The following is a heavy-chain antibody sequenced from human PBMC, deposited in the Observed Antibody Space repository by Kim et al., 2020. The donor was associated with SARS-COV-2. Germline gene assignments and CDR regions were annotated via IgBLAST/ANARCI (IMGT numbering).Heavy chain of an antibody. V-gene: IGHV1-2*04. CDR1: GYTFTGYY. J-gene: IGHJ5*02. CDR3: AREGYIRFGGWFDP. D-gene: IGHD3-10*01. Sequence: ASVKVSCKASGYTFTGYYMHWVRQAPGQGLEWMGWINPNSGGTNYAQKFQGWVTMTRDTSISTAYMELSRLRSDDTAVYYCAREGYIRFGGWFDPWGQGTLVTVSS. CDR2: INPNSGGT.